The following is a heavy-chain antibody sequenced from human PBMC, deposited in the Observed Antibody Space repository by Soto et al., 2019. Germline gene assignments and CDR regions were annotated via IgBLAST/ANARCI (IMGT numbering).Heavy chain of an antibody. Sequence: EVQLVESGGGLVKPGGSLRLSCAASGFTFGSYSMTWVRQTPGKGLVWVSSISSVAPYAYYADSVKGRFTISRDNAKNSLYLQMNSLRVEDTAVYYCAKDGRTRWATGRLYDAIDVWGRGTMVTVSS. CDR3: AKDGRTRWATGRLYDAIDV. CDR2: ISSVAPYA. J-gene: IGHJ3*01. D-gene: IGHD5-12*01. V-gene: IGHV3-21*02. CDR1: GFTFGSYS.